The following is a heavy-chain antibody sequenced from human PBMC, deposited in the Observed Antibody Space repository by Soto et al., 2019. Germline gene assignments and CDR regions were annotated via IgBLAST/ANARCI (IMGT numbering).Heavy chain of an antibody. CDR3: ARSGYSGYDYRGAFDI. J-gene: IGHJ3*02. CDR1: GFTFSSYS. D-gene: IGHD5-12*01. V-gene: IGHV3-48*01. Sequence: PGGSLRLSCAASGFTFSSYSMNWVRQAPGKGLEWVSYISSSSSTIYYADSVKGRFTISRDNAKNSLNLQMNSPRAEDTAVYYCARSGYSGYDYRGAFDIWGQGTMVT. CDR2: ISSSSSTI.